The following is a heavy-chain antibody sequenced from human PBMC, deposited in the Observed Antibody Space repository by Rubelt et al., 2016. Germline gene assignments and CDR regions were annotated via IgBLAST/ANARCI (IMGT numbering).Heavy chain of an antibody. CDR1: GFTVSSTY. Sequence: EVQLVESGGGLIQPGGSLRLSCAASGFTVSSTYMNWVRQAPGKGLEWVSIIYSGGSTYYADSVKGRFTISRDNSRNILHLQMNSRRAEDTAVYYCARSGSGWDFNYWGQGTLVTVSS. CDR3: ARSGSGWDFNY. D-gene: IGHD6-19*01. V-gene: IGHV3-53*01. J-gene: IGHJ4*02. CDR2: IYSGGST.